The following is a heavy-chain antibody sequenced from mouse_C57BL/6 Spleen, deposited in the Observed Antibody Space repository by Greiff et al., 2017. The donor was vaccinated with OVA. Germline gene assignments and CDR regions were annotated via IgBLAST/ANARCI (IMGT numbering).Heavy chain of an antibody. Sequence: EVQGVESGGGLVQPGGSMKLSCVASGFTFSNYWMNWVRQSPEKGLEWVAQIRLKSDNYATHYAESVKGRFTISRGDSKSSVYLQMNNLRAEDTGIYDCTGYDYGPYYFDYWGQGTTLTVSS. CDR3: TGYDYGPYYFDY. CDR1: GFTFSNYW. D-gene: IGHD2-4*01. CDR2: IRLKSDNYAT. V-gene: IGHV6-3*01. J-gene: IGHJ2*01.